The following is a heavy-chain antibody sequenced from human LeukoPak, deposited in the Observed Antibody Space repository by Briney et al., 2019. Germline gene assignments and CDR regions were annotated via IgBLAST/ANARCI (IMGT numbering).Heavy chain of an antibody. CDR2: ISYDGSNK. CDR3: AGEVEPRYCSSTSCKGGAFDI. D-gene: IGHD2-2*01. V-gene: IGHV3-30*04. CDR1: GFTFSSYA. Sequence: PGRSLRLSCAASGFTFSSYAMHWVRQAPGKGLEWVAVISYDGSNKYYADSVKGRFTISRDNSKNTLYLQMNSLRAEDTAVYYCAGEVEPRYCSSTSCKGGAFDIWGQGTMVTVSS. J-gene: IGHJ3*02.